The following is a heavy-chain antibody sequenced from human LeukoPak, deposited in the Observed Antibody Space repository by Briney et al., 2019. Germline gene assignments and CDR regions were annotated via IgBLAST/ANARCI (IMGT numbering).Heavy chain of an antibody. CDR3: ARVSVPAAHYYMDV. J-gene: IGHJ6*03. CDR2: IIPIFGKA. V-gene: IGHV1-69*13. Sequence: ASVKVSCKASGGTFSSYAISWVRQAPGQGLEWMGGIIPIFGKANYAQKFQSRVTIPADESTSTAYMELSSLRSEDTAVYYCARVSVPAAHYYMDVWGKGTTVTISS. CDR1: GGTFSSYA. D-gene: IGHD2-2*01.